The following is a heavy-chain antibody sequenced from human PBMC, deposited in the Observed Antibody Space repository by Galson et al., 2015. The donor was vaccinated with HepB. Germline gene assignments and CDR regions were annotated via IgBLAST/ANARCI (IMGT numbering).Heavy chain of an antibody. Sequence: SLRLSCAASGFTFSSYAMHWVRQAPGKGLEWVAVISYDGSNKYYADSVKGRFTISRDNSKNTLYLQMNSLRAEDTAVYYCAREVSPLQYFDYWGQGTLVTVSS. V-gene: IGHV3-30*04. J-gene: IGHJ4*02. CDR2: ISYDGSNK. CDR1: GFTFSSYA. CDR3: AREVSPLQYFDY.